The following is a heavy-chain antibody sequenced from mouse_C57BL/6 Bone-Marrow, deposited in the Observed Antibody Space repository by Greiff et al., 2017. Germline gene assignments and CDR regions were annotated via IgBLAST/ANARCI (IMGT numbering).Heavy chain of an antibody. V-gene: IGHV2-2*01. Sequence: QVQLQQSGPGLVQPSQSLSITCTVSGFSLTSYGVHWVRQSPGKGLEWLGVIWSGGSTDYNAAFIYRLSISKDNSKSQVFFKMNSLQADDTAIYYCARIGGGPQGYFDVWGTGTTVTVSS. CDR1: GFSLTSYG. CDR2: IWSGGST. CDR3: ARIGGGPQGYFDV. J-gene: IGHJ1*03.